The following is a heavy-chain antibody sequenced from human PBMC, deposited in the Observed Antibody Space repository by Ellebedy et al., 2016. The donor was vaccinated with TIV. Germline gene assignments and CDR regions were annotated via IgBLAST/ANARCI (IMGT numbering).Heavy chain of an antibody. CDR1: GFTFSSFD. J-gene: IGHJ2*01. CDR2: ISRSGTTE. V-gene: IGHV3-48*03. D-gene: IGHD7-27*01. CDR3: ARQNWDPAYFDL. Sequence: PGGSLRLSCAASGFTFSSFDMNRVRQAPGQGLQWVSYISRSGTTEYYADSVKGRFTISRDDSTNSVFLQMHSLRADDTAVYFCARQNWDPAYFDLWGRGTLVTVSS.